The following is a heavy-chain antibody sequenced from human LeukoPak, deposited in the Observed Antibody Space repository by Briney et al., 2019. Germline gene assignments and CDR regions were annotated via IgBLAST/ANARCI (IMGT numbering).Heavy chain of an antibody. V-gene: IGHV4-34*01. CDR3: AIGRNGVVPAPILGVGPWYNYHYMDV. Sequence: SETLSLTCVVYGGSFSGYYWTWIRQPPGKGMEWIGEIDHSGTTNYNPSLKSRVTMSVDTSKNQFSLMVSSVTAADTAVYYCAIGRNGVVPAPILGVGPWYNYHYMDVWGKGTTVTVSS. CDR1: GGSFSGYY. J-gene: IGHJ6*03. CDR2: IDHSGTT. D-gene: IGHD2-2*02.